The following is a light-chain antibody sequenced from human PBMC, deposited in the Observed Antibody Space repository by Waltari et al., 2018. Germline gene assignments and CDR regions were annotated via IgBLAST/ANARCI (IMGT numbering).Light chain of an antibody. CDR3: CSYAGFSTVV. CDR2: DVT. J-gene: IGLJ2*01. CDR1: SSDIGSYNL. Sequence: QSALTQPASVSGSPGQSITISCTGTSSDIGSYNLVSWYQQHPGKAPKLMIYDVTKRPAGLSGRFSGSKSVITASLTISGLQAEDEADYYCCSYAGFSTVVFGGGTKLTVL. V-gene: IGLV2-23*02.